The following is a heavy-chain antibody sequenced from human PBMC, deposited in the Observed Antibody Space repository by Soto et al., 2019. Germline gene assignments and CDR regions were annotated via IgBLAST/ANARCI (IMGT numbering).Heavy chain of an antibody. CDR1: GDSISSGNW. V-gene: IGHV4-4*02. J-gene: IGHJ6*02. Sequence: QVQLQESGPGLVKPSGTLSLTCAVSGDSISSGNWWSWVRQPPGKGLEWIGEISHSGTTNYNPSLKSRVTISMDNSKNQLSLKLTSVTAADTAVYYCATGGHDYDNDHAYYYGIDVWGQGTTVAVSS. CDR2: ISHSGTT. CDR3: ATGGHDYDNDHAYYYGIDV. D-gene: IGHD4-17*01.